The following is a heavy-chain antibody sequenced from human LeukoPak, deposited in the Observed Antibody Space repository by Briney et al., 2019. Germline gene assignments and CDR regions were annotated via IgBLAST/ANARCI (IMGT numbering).Heavy chain of an antibody. CDR3: ARGTIAAAGKDYYYYGMDV. V-gene: IGHV4-34*01. D-gene: IGHD6-13*01. CDR2: INHSGST. J-gene: IGHJ6*02. CDR1: GGSFSGYY. Sequence: PDTLSLICAVYGGSFSGYYWSWIRQPPGKGIEWIGEINHSGSTNYNPSLKSRVTISVDTSKNQFSLKLSSVTAADTAVYYCARGTIAAAGKDYYYYGMDVWGQGTTVTVSS.